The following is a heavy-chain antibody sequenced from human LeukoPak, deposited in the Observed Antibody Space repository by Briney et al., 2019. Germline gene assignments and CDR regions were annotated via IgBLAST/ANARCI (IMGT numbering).Heavy chain of an antibody. CDR2: IRSKAYGGTT. Sequence: GGSLRLSCTASGFTFGEYAMSWFRQAPGKGLEGVGFIRSKAYGGTTEYAASVKGRFTISRDDSKSIAYLQMNSLKTEDTAVYYCTRVRTATNYYYMDVWGKGTTVTVSS. V-gene: IGHV3-49*03. J-gene: IGHJ6*03. D-gene: IGHD5-18*01. CDR1: GFTFGEYA. CDR3: TRVRTATNYYYMDV.